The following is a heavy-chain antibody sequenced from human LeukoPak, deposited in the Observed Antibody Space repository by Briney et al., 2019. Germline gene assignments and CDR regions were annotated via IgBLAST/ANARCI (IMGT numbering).Heavy chain of an antibody. J-gene: IGHJ6*02. CDR1: GGSISSGDYY. D-gene: IGHD3-10*01. V-gene: IGHV4-30-4*01. CDR3: ARASLLLWFGGNGMDV. CDR2: IYYSGST. Sequence: SETLSLTCTVSGGSISSGDYYWSWIRQPPGKGLEWIGYIYYSGSTYYNPSLKSRVTISVDTSKNQFSLKLSSVTAADTAVYYCARASLLLWFGGNGMDVWGQGTTVTVSS.